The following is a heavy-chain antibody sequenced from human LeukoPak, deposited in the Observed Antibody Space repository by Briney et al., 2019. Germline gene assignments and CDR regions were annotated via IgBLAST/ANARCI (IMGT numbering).Heavy chain of an antibody. D-gene: IGHD6-13*01. CDR2: INRSGSI. Sequence: SETLSLTCAVYGGSFRNYYWTWIRQPPGKGPEWIGEINRSGSINYNPSLKSRVTISVDTSKNHFSLHLDSVTAADTAVYYCARRVAAAGPFDYWGQGTLVTVSS. CDR1: GGSFRNYY. CDR3: ARRVAAAGPFDY. J-gene: IGHJ4*02. V-gene: IGHV4-34*01.